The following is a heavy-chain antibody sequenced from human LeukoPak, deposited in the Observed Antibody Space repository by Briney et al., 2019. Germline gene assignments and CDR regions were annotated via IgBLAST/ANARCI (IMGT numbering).Heavy chain of an antibody. J-gene: IGHJ4*02. CDR2: IIPIFGTA. D-gene: IGHD3-22*01. CDR3: ARSLVKTYYYDSSGYSPLDY. Sequence: SVKVSCKASGGTFSSYAISWVRQAPGQGLEWMGGIIPIFGTANYAQKFQGRVTITADESTSTAYMELSSLRSEDTAVYYCARSLVKTYYYDSSGYSPLDYWGQGTLVTVSS. V-gene: IGHV1-69*13. CDR1: GGTFSSYA.